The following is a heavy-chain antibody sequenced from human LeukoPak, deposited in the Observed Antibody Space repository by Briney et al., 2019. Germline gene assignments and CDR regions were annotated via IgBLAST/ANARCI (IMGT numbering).Heavy chain of an antibody. CDR3: ARQHCSGGSCYSIS. V-gene: IGHV5-51*01. CDR1: GYSFSSDW. J-gene: IGHJ5*02. CDR2: IFPIDSET. Sequence: GESLKISCKASGYSFSSDWIAWVRQMPGKGLEWMGIIFPIDSETTYSPSFQGQVTISADKSISTAYLQWSSLKASDTAMYYCARQHCSGGSCYSISWGQGTLVTVSS. D-gene: IGHD2-15*01.